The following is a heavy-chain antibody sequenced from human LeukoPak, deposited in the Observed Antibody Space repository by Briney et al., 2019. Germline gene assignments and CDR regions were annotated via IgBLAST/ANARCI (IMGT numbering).Heavy chain of an antibody. V-gene: IGHV4-61*02. Sequence: SETLSLTCAVSGESIRFSNYYWSWIRQPAGRGLEWIGRIYSSGSTTNYNPSVKSRVTISIDSSKNQFSLRLTSVTAADTGVYYCAQDFISRPGVTGGMDVRGQGITVTVSS. CDR1: GESIRFSNYY. CDR2: IYSSGST. D-gene: IGHD3-10*01. J-gene: IGHJ6*02. CDR3: AQDFISRPGVTGGMDV.